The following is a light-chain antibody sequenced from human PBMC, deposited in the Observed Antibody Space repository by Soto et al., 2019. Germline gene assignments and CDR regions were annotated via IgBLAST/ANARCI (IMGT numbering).Light chain of an antibody. J-gene: IGKJ1*01. Sequence: DIQMTQSPSSVSASIGDRVTITCRASQDIYALLAWYQQKPGKAPKLLIHTASNLQSGVPSRFSGSGSGTDFTLTISSLQPEDFATYYCLQAGAFPLTLGQGTNVEI. CDR2: TAS. CDR1: QDIYAL. CDR3: LQAGAFPLT. V-gene: IGKV1-12*01.